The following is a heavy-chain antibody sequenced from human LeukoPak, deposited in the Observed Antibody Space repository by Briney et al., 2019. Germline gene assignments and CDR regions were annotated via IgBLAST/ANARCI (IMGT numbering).Heavy chain of an antibody. V-gene: IGHV3-23*01. CDR3: AKEGGSGSYLFGPDY. J-gene: IGHJ4*02. Sequence: GGSLRLSCAASGFTFSNYVMNWVRQAPGKGLEWVSSISGSGGSTYYADSVKGRFTISRDNSKNTLYLQMNSLRAEDTAVYYCAKEGGSGSYLFGPDYWGQGTLVTVSS. D-gene: IGHD1-26*01. CDR2: ISGSGGST. CDR1: GFTFSNYV.